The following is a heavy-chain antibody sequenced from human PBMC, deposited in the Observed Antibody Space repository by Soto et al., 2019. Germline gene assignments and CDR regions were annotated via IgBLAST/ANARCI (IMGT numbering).Heavy chain of an antibody. CDR1: GVTVSDYP. Sequence: QVQVVESGGGVVQPGRSLRLSCAVSGVTVSDYPLHWVRQAPGKGLEWVAVMFRDENNKRYADSVKGRFTISRDNSKNTLYLQMDSLRPDETAVYYCAKSTANWGQGSLVTVTS. CDR2: MFRDENNK. CDR3: AKSTAN. J-gene: IGHJ4*02. V-gene: IGHV3-30-3*02.